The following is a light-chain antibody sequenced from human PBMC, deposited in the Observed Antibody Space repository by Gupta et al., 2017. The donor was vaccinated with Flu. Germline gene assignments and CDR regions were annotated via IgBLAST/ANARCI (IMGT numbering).Light chain of an antibody. CDR2: DVS. Sequence: VTIACTGTSSDVGGYNYVFCYQHHPSKPHTLLIYDVSKRAAGVPDGFSGSKSDNTASLTVSGLQEEEEADYYSDSDAVNNNWVCGGGTKLTVL. CDR1: SSDVGGYNY. V-gene: IGLV2-8*01. CDR3: DSDAVNNNWV. J-gene: IGLJ3*02.